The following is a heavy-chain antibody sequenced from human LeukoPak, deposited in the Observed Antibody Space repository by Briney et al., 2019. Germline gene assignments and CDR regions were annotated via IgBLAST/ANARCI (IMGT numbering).Heavy chain of an antibody. Sequence: GRSLRLSCAASGFTFDDYAMHWVRQAPGKGLEGVSGISWNSGSIGYADSVKGRFTISRDNAKNSLYLQMNSLRAEDTAMYYCARVSSGSPLHYYYYMDVWGKGTTVTVSS. CDR3: ARVSSGSPLHYYYYMDV. CDR2: ISWNSGSI. V-gene: IGHV3-9*01. CDR1: GFTFDDYA. J-gene: IGHJ6*03. D-gene: IGHD2-15*01.